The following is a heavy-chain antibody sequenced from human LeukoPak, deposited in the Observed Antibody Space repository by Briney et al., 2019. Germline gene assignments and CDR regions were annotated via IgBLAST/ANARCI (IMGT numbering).Heavy chain of an antibody. CDR2: IYYNGKT. Sequence: PSETLSLTCSVSGGSMNTTLYYWAWVRQPPGKGLEWIGSIYYNGKTYYNPSLKSRLTISVDMSKGRFSLELTSVTAADTAFYYCARDSGTGVPSAGIVLGWFDPWGQGILVTVSS. CDR3: ARDSGTGVPSAGIVLGWFDP. J-gene: IGHJ5*02. CDR1: GGSMNTTLYY. D-gene: IGHD5/OR15-5a*01. V-gene: IGHV4-39*02.